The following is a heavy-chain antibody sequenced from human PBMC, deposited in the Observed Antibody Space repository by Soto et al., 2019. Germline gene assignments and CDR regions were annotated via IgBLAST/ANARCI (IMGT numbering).Heavy chain of an antibody. CDR3: ARDSSASYFDRIDY. CDR2: ISGYNGNT. J-gene: IGHJ4*02. V-gene: IGHV1-18*04. CDR1: GYTFTSYG. Sequence: QVQLVQSGAEVKKPGASVKVSCKASGYTFTSYGISWVRQAPGQGLEWMGWISGYNGNTNYAQKLQGRVTVTTDTSTSTAYMEVTSLRSDDTAVYYCARDSSASYFDRIDYWGQVTLVTVSS. D-gene: IGHD1-26*01.